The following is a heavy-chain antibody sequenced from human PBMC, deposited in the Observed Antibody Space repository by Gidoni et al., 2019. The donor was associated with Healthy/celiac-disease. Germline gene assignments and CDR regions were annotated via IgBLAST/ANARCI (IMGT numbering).Heavy chain of an antibody. CDR3: ASKDGDYYGSGSFDY. D-gene: IGHD3-10*01. J-gene: IGHJ4*02. CDR1: GGPISSSSYY. V-gene: IGHV4-39*07. CDR2: IYYSGST. Sequence: TLSLTCTVSGGPISSSSYYWGWIRQPSGKGMEWLGRIYYSGSTYYNPSLKSRVTISVDTSKNQFSLKLSSVTAADTAVYYCASKDGDYYGSGSFDYWGQGTLVTVSS.